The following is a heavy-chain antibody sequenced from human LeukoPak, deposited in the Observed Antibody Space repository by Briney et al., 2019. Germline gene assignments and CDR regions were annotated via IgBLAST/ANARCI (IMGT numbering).Heavy chain of an antibody. V-gene: IGHV4-61*10. CDR2: IYNNGST. CDR1: GDSVSSGNYY. CDR3: ARDVVGPDGY. D-gene: IGHD2-21*01. J-gene: IGHJ4*02. Sequence: SETLSLTCTVSGDSVSSGNYYWSWIRQPAGKGLEWVGRIYNNGSTNYNPSLKSRVTISLDTSKNQFSLKLSSVTAADTAVYYCARDVVGPDGYWGQGTLVTVSS.